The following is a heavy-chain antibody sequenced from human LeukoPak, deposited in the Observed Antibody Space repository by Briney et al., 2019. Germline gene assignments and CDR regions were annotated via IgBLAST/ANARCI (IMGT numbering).Heavy chain of an antibody. D-gene: IGHD1-26*01. CDR1: GYTFTSHD. V-gene: IGHV1-18*01. CDR3: ARDPGGGMSAFDI. Sequence: ASVKVSCKASGYTFTSHDISWVRQAPGHGLEWVGWISGYNGNTDSAQKLQGRVTMTTDTSTSTAYMELRSLRSDDTAVYYCARDPGGGMSAFDIWGQGTMVTVSS. J-gene: IGHJ3*02. CDR2: ISGYNGNT.